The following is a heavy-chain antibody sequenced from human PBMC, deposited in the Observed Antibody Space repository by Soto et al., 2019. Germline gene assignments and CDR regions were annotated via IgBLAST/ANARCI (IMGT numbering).Heavy chain of an antibody. V-gene: IGHV4-34*01. J-gene: IGHJ6*03. CDR3: ARVFKGKQWLGHYYYYYYMDV. D-gene: IGHD6-19*01. CDR1: GGSFSGYY. CDR2: INHSGST. Sequence: SETLSLTCAVYGGSFSGYYWSWIRQPPGKGLEWIGEINHSGSTNYNPSLKSRVTISVDTSKNQFSLKLSSVTAADTAVYYCARVFKGKQWLGHYYYYYYMDVWGKGTTVTVSS.